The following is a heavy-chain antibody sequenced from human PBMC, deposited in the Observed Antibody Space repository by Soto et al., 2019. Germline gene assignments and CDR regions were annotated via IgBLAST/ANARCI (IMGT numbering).Heavy chain of an antibody. V-gene: IGHV4-34*01. Sequence: SETLSLTCAVYGGSLSGYYWSWIRQPPGKGLEWIGEINHSGSTNYNPSLKSRVTISVDTSKNQFSLKLSSVTAADTAVYYCARGLRYNWNYGEGAPHRYYYYGMDVWGQGTTVTVSS. CDR2: INHSGST. J-gene: IGHJ6*02. D-gene: IGHD1-7*01. CDR3: ARGLRYNWNYGEGAPHRYYYYGMDV. CDR1: GGSLSGYY.